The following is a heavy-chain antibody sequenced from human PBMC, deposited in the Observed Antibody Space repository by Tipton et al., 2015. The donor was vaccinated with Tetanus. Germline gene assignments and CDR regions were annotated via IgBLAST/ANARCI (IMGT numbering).Heavy chain of an antibody. CDR1: GYTFTGYY. CDR3: ARDRGDYIYYGMDF. CDR2: IDPNSGGT. J-gene: IGHJ6*02. V-gene: IGHV1-2*02. D-gene: IGHD3-22*01. Sequence: QMQLVQSGAEVKKPGASVKVSCKASGYTFTGYYMYWVRQAPGQGLEWMGWIDPNSGGTVYAQKFQGRVTMTRDTSISTAYMELRSLRSYGTAVYYCARDRGDYIYYGMDFWGPGTTVTVS.